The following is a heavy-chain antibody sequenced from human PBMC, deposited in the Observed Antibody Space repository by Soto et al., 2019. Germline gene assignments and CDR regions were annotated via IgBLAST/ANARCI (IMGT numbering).Heavy chain of an antibody. Sequence: QVQLQESGPGLVKPWETLSLTCTVSGGSISSYYWSWIRQPPGKGLEWIGYIYYSGGTNYNPSLKSRVTISVATSKTQFSRKLSSVTAADTAVYYCARVYYGGNAKNWVYPWCQGTPVTVSS. CDR1: GGSISSYY. V-gene: IGHV4-59*01. J-gene: IGHJ5*02. D-gene: IGHD2-21*01. CDR3: ARVYYGGNAKNWVYP. CDR2: IYYSGGT.